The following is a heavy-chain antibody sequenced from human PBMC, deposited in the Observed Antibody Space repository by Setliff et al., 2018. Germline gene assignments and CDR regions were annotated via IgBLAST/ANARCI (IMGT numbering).Heavy chain of an antibody. D-gene: IGHD3-3*01. J-gene: IGHJ4*02. CDR3: AHGGDFWSGYWGGGPRKVGYYFDY. Sequence: SGPTLVNPTQTLTLTCPFSGFSLSTSGVGVGWIRQPPGKALEWLALIYWDDDKRYSPSLKSRLTITKDTSKNQVVLTMTNMDPVDTATYYCAHGGDFWSGYWGGGPRKVGYYFDYWGQGTLVTVSS. CDR1: GFSLSTSGVG. V-gene: IGHV2-5*02. CDR2: IYWDDDK.